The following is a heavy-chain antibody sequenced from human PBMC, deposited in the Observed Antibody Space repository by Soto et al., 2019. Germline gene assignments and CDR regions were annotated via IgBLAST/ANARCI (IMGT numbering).Heavy chain of an antibody. CDR2: INHSGST. Sequence: PSETLSLTCAVYGGSFSGYYWSWIRQPPGKGLEWIGEINHSGSTNYNPSLKSRVTISVDTSKNQFSLKLSSVTAADTAVYYCARGKIGIAAANWFDPWGQGTLVTVSS. J-gene: IGHJ5*02. CDR3: ARGKIGIAAANWFDP. V-gene: IGHV4-34*01. CDR1: GGSFSGYY. D-gene: IGHD6-13*01.